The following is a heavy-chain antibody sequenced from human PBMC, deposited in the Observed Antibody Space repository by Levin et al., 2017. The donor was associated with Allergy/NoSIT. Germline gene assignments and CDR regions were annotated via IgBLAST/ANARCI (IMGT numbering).Heavy chain of an antibody. CDR3: ARVRAGYYDSSGYYDPELFLTPDKNAFDI. J-gene: IGHJ3*02. Sequence: SETLSLTCAVSGGSISSSNWWSWVRQPPGKGLEWIGEIYHSGSTNYNPSLKSRVTISVDKSKNQFSLKLSSVTAADTAVYYCARVRAGYYDSSGYYDPELFLTPDKNAFDIWGQGTMVTVSS. V-gene: IGHV4-4*02. CDR2: IYHSGST. CDR1: GGSISSSNW. D-gene: IGHD3-22*01.